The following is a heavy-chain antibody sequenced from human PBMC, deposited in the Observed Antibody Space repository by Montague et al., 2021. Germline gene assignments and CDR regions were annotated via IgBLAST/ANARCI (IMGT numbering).Heavy chain of an antibody. CDR3: ARDQGQGYCGGDCYVGLDY. V-gene: IGHV3-7*01. Sequence: SLRLSCAASGFTFSNYWMSWVRQAPGKGLEWVANIKQDGSEKHYVDSVKGRFTISRDNAKNSLYLQMNSQRAEDTAVYFCARDQGQGYCGGDCYVGLDYWGQGTLVTVSS. CDR1: GFTFSNYW. J-gene: IGHJ4*02. CDR2: IKQDGSEK. D-gene: IGHD2-21*01.